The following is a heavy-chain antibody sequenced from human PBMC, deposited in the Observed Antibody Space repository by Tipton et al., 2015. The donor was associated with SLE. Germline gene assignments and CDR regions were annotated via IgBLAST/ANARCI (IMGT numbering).Heavy chain of an antibody. CDR2: IIPIFGTA. D-gene: IGHD2-2*01. Sequence: QVQLVQSGAEVKKPGSSVKVSCKASGGTFSSYAISWVRPAPGQGLEWMGGIIPIFGTANYAQKFQGRVTITTDESTSTAYMELSSLRSEDTAVYYCASGDCSSTSCYRAEYFQHWGQGTLVTVSS. V-gene: IGHV1-69*01. CDR3: ASGDCSSTSCYRAEYFQH. J-gene: IGHJ1*01. CDR1: GGTFSSYA.